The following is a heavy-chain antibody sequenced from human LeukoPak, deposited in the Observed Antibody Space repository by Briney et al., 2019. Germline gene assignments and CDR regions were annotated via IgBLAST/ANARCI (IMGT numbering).Heavy chain of an antibody. CDR1: GFTFSSYS. V-gene: IGHV3-21*01. CDR3: ARVMYYYDSSGYYYDY. Sequence: GGSLRLXCAASGFTFSSYSMNWDRQAPGKVLEWVSSISSSSSYIYYADSVKGRFTISRDNAKNSLYLQMNSLRAEDTAVYYCARVMYYYDSSGYYYDYWGQGTLVTVSS. J-gene: IGHJ4*02. D-gene: IGHD3-22*01. CDR2: ISSSSSYI.